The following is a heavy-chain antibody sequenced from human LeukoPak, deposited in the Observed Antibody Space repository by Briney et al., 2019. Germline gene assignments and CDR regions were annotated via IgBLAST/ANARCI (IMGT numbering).Heavy chain of an antibody. CDR1: GFTFSSYS. V-gene: IGHV3-21*01. J-gene: IGHJ4*02. CDR3: ARDAARGYSYGAFRD. CDR2: ISSSSSYI. Sequence: GGSLRLSCAASGFTFSSYSMNWVRQAPGKGLEWVSSISSSSSYIYYADSVKGRFTISRDNAKNSLYLQMNSLRAEDTAVYYCARDAARGYSYGAFRDWGQGTLVTVSS. D-gene: IGHD5-18*01.